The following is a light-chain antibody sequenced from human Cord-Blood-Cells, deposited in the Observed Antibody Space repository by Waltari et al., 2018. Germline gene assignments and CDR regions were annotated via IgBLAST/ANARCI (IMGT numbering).Light chain of an antibody. Sequence: DIQMTQSPSSLSASVGDRVTITCRASQSISSYLNWYQHKPGKAPKLLIYAASSLQSGVPSRFSGSGSGTDFTLTISSLQPEDFATHYCQQSYSTLGTFGPGTKVDIK. CDR1: QSISSY. CDR2: AAS. V-gene: IGKV1-39*01. J-gene: IGKJ3*01. CDR3: QQSYSTLGT.